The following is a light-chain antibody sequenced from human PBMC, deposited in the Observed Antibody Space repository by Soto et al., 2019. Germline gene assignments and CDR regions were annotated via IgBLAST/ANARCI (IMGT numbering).Light chain of an antibody. CDR3: QQRSTPLT. CDR1: QSVSSY. CDR2: DAS. V-gene: IGKV3-11*01. Sequence: EIVLTQSPATLSLSPGERATLSCRASQSVSSYLDWYQQKPGQAPRLLNYDASSRATGIPARFSGSGSGTDFTLTISSLEPEDFAVYYCQQRSTPLTFGGGTKVEIK. J-gene: IGKJ4*01.